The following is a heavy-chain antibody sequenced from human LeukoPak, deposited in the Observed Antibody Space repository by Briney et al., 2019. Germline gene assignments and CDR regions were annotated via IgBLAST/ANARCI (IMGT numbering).Heavy chain of an antibody. CDR1: GGTFSSYA. Sequence: SVKVSCKASGGTFSSYAISWVRQAPGQGLEWMGGIIPIFGTANCAQKFQGRVTITADKSTSTAYMELSSLRSEDTAVYYCARVSAVAGTYYYMDVWGKGTTVTVSS. D-gene: IGHD6-19*01. V-gene: IGHV1-69*06. CDR3: ARVSAVAGTYYYMDV. CDR2: IIPIFGTA. J-gene: IGHJ6*03.